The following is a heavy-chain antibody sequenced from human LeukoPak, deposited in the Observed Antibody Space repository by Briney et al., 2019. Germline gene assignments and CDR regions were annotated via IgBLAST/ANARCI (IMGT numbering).Heavy chain of an antibody. CDR3: AKEGAYPIITYDS. CDR2: IKQDGSEK. J-gene: IGHJ5*01. CDR1: GFTVSSNY. V-gene: IGHV3-7*01. D-gene: IGHD1-14*01. Sequence: GSLRLSCAVSGFTVSSNYMSWLRQAPGKGLEWVANIKQDGSEKYYVDSVKGRFTISRDNAKNSLYLQMNSLRAEDAGVYYCAKEGAYPIITYDSWGQGTLVTVSS.